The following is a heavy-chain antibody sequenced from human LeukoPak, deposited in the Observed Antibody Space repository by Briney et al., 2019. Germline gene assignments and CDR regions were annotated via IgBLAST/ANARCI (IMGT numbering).Heavy chain of an antibody. CDR2: INAGNGNT. J-gene: IGHJ6*03. CDR1: GYTFTSYF. CDR3: ARARYETRIWPKSRYDYYHYMDV. V-gene: IGHV1-3*03. Sequence: GASVKVSCKASGYTFTSYFIHWVRQAPGQRLEWMGWINAGNGNTKYSQEFQDRVTITRDTSASTAYMELSSLRSEDMAVYYCARARYETRIWPKSRYDYYHYMDVWGKGTTVTVSS. D-gene: IGHD3-3*01.